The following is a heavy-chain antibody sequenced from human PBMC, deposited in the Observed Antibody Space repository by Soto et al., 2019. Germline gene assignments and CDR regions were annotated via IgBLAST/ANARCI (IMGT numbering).Heavy chain of an antibody. Sequence: QVQLVQSGAEVKKPGSSVKVSCKASGGTFSSYTISWVRQAPGQGLEWMGRIIPILGIANYAQKFQGRVTITADKSTSTAYMELSSLRSEDTAVYYCARLSAQQWLVPPDAFDIWCQGTMVTVSS. CDR1: GGTFSSYT. J-gene: IGHJ3*02. V-gene: IGHV1-69*02. D-gene: IGHD6-19*01. CDR3: ARLSAQQWLVPPDAFDI. CDR2: IIPILGIA.